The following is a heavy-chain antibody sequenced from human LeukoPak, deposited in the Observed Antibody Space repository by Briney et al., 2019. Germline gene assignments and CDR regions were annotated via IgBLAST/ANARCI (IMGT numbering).Heavy chain of an antibody. Sequence: PGGSLRLSCAASGFTVSSNYMSWVRQAPGKGLGWVSVIYSGGSTYYADSVKGRFTISRDNSKNTLYLQMNSLRAEDTAVYYCAKDRRGFDMGAAGRGQGTLVTVSS. CDR1: GFTVSSNY. CDR3: AKDRRGFDMGAAG. J-gene: IGHJ4*02. V-gene: IGHV3-53*01. D-gene: IGHD6-13*01. CDR2: IYSGGST.